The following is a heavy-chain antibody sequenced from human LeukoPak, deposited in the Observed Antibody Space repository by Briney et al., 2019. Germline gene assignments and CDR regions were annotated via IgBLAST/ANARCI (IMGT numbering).Heavy chain of an antibody. V-gene: IGHV4-59*11. CDR1: GGSISSHY. Sequence: SETLSLTCTVSGGSISSHYWSWIRQPPGKGLEWIGYIYYSGSTNYNPSLKSRVTISVDTSKNQFSLKLSSVTAADTAVFYCARLKGVPAARFDPWGQGTLVTVSS. D-gene: IGHD2-2*01. J-gene: IGHJ5*02. CDR2: IYYSGST. CDR3: ARLKGVPAARFDP.